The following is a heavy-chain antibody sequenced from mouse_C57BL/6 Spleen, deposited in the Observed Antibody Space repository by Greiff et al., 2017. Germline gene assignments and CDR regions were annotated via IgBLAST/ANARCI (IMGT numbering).Heavy chain of an antibody. CDR1: GFNFKDYY. D-gene: IGHD2-3*01. V-gene: IGHV14-1*01. J-gene: IGHJ4*01. CDR2: IDPEDGDT. CDR3: TTGGYDGAMDY. Sequence: EVQLHQSGAELVRPGASVKLSCTASGFNFKDYYMHWVKQRPEQGLEWIGRIDPEDGDTEYAPKFQGKATMTADNSSNTAYLQLSSLTSEDTSVYYCTTGGYDGAMDYWGQGTSVTVSS.